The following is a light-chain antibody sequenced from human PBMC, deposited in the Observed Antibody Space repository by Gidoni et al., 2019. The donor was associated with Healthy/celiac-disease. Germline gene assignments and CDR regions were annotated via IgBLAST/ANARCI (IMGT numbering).Light chain of an antibody. V-gene: IGKV3-20*01. Sequence: DIVLTQSPGTLSLSPGERATLSCRASQRVSSSYLAWYQQNPGQAPRLLIYGASSRATGSPDRFSGSGSGTDFTLTISRLEPEDFAVYYWQQYGSSGWTFGQGTKVEIK. CDR3: QQYGSSGWT. CDR2: GAS. CDR1: QRVSSSY. J-gene: IGKJ1*01.